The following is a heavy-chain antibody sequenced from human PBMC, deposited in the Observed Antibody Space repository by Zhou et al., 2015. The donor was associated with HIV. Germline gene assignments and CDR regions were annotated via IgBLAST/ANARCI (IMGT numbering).Heavy chain of an antibody. CDR1: GGTFSSYA. J-gene: IGHJ6*03. V-gene: IGHV1-69*01. CDR2: IIPIFGTA. D-gene: IGHD6-13*01. Sequence: QVQLVQSGAEVKKPGSSVKVSCKASGGTFSSYAISWVRQAPGQGLEWMGGIIPIFGTANYAQKFQGRVTITADESTSTAYMELSSLRSEDTAVYYCARGLHSSSWPYYYYYYMDVWGKGTTVTVSS. CDR3: ARGLHSSSWPYYYYYYMDV.